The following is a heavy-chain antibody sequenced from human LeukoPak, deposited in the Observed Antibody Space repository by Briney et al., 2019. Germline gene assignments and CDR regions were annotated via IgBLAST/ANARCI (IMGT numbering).Heavy chain of an antibody. CDR1: GGSMSSYC. J-gene: IGHJ4*02. CDR3: ARVLNSASKVFDY. Sequence: SETLSLTCTVSGGSMSSYCWSWIRQPPGKGLEWIGYIFYSGNTDCNSSLKSRVTISVDTSKNQFSLKVSSVTAADTAVYYCARVLNSASKVFDYWGQGTLVTVSS. V-gene: IGHV4-59*01. CDR2: IFYSGNT. D-gene: IGHD6-6*01.